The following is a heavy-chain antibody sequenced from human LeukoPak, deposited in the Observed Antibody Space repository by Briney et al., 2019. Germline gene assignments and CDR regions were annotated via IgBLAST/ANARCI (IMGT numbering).Heavy chain of an antibody. CDR1: GGSFSGYY. J-gene: IGHJ5*02. D-gene: IGHD2-8*02. CDR2: INHSGST. CDR3: ARAPWYNWFDP. V-gene: IGHV4-34*01. Sequence: PSETLSLTCAVYGGSFSGYYWSWIRQPPGKGLEWIGEINHSGSTNYNPSLKSRVTISVDTSKNQFSLKLSSVTAADTAVYYCARAPWYNWFDPWGQGTLVTVSS.